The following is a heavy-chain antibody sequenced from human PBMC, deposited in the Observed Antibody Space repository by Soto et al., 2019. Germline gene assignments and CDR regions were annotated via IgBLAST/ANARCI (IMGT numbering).Heavy chain of an antibody. J-gene: IGHJ2*01. V-gene: IGHV2-5*01. CDR1: GFSLSTSGVG. CDR2: IYWNDDK. Sequence: SGPTLVNPTQTLTLTCTFSGFSLSTSGVGVGWIRQPPGKALEWLALIYWNDDKRYSPSLKSRLTITKDTSKNQVVLTMTNMDPVDTATYYCAHSPVDIVATIGWYFDLWGRGTLVTVSS. CDR3: AHSPVDIVATIGWYFDL. D-gene: IGHD5-12*01.